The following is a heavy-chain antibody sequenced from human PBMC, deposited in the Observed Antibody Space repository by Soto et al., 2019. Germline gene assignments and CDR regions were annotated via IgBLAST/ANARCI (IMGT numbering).Heavy chain of an antibody. V-gene: IGHV3-23*01. CDR1: GFTFSIYA. D-gene: IGHD2-15*01. CDR3: AKVVFKSGQTEDF. J-gene: IGHJ4*02. Sequence: GGSLRLSCVASGFTFSIYAMSWVRQAPGKGLEWVSSISGSGDTTNYADSVKGRFTISRDNSKNTLYLQMNSLRAEDTAVHSCAKVVFKSGQTEDFWGPGTLVTVSS. CDR2: ISGSGDTT.